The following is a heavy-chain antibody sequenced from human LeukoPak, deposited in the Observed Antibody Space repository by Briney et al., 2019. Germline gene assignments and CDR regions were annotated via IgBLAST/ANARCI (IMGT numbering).Heavy chain of an antibody. J-gene: IGHJ6*02. D-gene: IGHD3-22*01. Sequence: SVKVSCKASGYTFTSYAMHWVRQAPGQGLEWLGGIIPIFGTANYAQKFQGRVTITADESTSTAYMELSSLRSEDTAVYYCARDHHSSGFLSRGDVWGQGTTVTVSS. V-gene: IGHV1-69*13. CDR1: GYTFTSYA. CDR2: IIPIFGTA. CDR3: ARDHHSSGFLSRGDV.